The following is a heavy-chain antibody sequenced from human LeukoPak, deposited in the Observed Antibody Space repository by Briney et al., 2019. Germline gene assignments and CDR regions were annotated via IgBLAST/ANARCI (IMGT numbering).Heavy chain of an antibody. J-gene: IGHJ4*02. V-gene: IGHV1-69*13. D-gene: IGHD3-3*01. Sequence: SVKVSCKASGGTFSSYAISWVRQAPGQGLEWMGGIIPIFGTANYAQKFQGRVTITADESTSTAYMELSSLRSEDTAVYYCARSAGEWLLVPARTEIYFDYWGQGTLVTVSS. CDR2: IIPIFGTA. CDR1: GGTFSSYA. CDR3: ARSAGEWLLVPARTEIYFDY.